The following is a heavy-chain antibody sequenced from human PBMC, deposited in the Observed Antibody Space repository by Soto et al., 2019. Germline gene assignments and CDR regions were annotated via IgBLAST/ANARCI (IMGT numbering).Heavy chain of an antibody. V-gene: IGHV4-31*03. J-gene: IGHJ4*02. CDR1: GGSISSGGYY. CDR2: IYYSGST. CDR3: ARVHSSGYDYGRGYYFDY. D-gene: IGHD3-22*01. Sequence: QVQLQESGPGLVKPSQTLSLTCTVSGGSISSGGYYWSWIRQHPGKGLEWIGYIYYSGSTYYNPSLKRRVTISVDTSKNQFSLKLSSVTAADTAVYYCARVHSSGYDYGRGYYFDYWGQGTLVTVSS.